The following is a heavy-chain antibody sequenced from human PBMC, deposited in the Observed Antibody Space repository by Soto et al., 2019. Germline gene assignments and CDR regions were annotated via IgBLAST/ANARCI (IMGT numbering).Heavy chain of an antibody. CDR1: GGSISSSSYY. D-gene: IGHD3-16*02. Sequence: QLQLQESGPGLVKPSETLSLTCTVSGGSISSSSYYWGWIRQPPGKGLEWIGSIYYSGSTYYNPSLKSRVTISVDTSKNQFSLKLSSVTAADTAVYYCARPQYDYVWGSYRHEWFDPWGQGTLVTVSS. J-gene: IGHJ5*02. V-gene: IGHV4-39*01. CDR2: IYYSGST. CDR3: ARPQYDYVWGSYRHEWFDP.